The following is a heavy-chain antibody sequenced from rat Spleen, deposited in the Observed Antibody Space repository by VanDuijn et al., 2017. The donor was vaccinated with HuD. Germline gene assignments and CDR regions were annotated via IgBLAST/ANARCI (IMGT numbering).Heavy chain of an antibody. V-gene: IGHV5S13*01. D-gene: IGHD1-2*01. Sequence: EVQLVESGGGLVQPGRSMKLSCAASGFTFSNYGLAWVRQDSTKGLEWVASISPGGGNTYYRDSVKGRFTISRANAKNTLYLQMDSLRYEDTATYYCAKNIYSSSYIYYFDYWGQGVMVTVSS. J-gene: IGHJ2*01. CDR1: GFTFSNYG. CDR2: ISPGGGNT. CDR3: AKNIYSSSYIYYFDY.